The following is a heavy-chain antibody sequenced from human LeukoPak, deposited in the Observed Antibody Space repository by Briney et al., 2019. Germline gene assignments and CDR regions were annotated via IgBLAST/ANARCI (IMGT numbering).Heavy chain of an antibody. Sequence: SETLSLTCTDAGGSISSYYWSWIRQPPGKGLEWIGNIYYSGSTNYNPSLKSRVTISVDTSKNQFSLKLSSVTAADTAVYYCARQTTFSSGRLNYYYYYMDVWGKGTTVTVSS. V-gene: IGHV4-59*08. D-gene: IGHD6-19*01. J-gene: IGHJ6*03. CDR2: IYYSGST. CDR1: GGSISSYY. CDR3: ARQTTFSSGRLNYYYYYMDV.